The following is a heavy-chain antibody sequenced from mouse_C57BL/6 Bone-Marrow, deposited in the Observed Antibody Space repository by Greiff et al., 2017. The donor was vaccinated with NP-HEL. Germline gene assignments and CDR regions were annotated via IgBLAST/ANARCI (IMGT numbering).Heavy chain of an antibody. CDR2: TFYSGIT. CDR1: GFSINSDCY. CDR3: ARAHSSGYAMDY. V-gene: IGHV3-3*01. D-gene: IGHD3-2*02. Sequence: EVKLLESGPRLVRPSQTLSLTCTVTGFSINSDCYWIWIRQFPGNKLEYIGYTFYSGITYYNPSLESRTYITRDTSKNKFSLKLSSVTTEDTATYYCARAHSSGYAMDYWGQGTSVTVSS. J-gene: IGHJ4*01.